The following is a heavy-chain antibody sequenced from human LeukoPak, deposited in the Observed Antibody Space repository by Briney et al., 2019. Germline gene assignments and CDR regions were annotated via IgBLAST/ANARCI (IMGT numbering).Heavy chain of an antibody. CDR1: GFTFSSYW. CDR3: ARGSGDYENDH. V-gene: IGHV3-7*04. D-gene: IGHD4-17*01. J-gene: IGHJ4*02. CDR2: IKQDGSEK. Sequence: GGSLRLSCAASGFTFSSYWMSWVRQAPGKGLEWVANIKQDGSEKYYVDSVKGRFTISRDNAKNSLYLQMNSLRAEDTAVYFCARGSGDYENDHWGQGTLVTVSS.